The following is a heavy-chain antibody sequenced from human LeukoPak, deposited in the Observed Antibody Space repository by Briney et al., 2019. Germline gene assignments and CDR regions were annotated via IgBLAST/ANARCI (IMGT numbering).Heavy chain of an antibody. D-gene: IGHD2-15*01. J-gene: IGHJ3*02. CDR2: IYYSGKN. CDR1: GDSISSSNSY. CDR3: ASASPGGYCSGGSCYDAFDI. Sequence: SETLSLTCTVSGDSISSSNSYWGWIRQPPGKGLEWIGSIYYSGKNYYNASLKSRVTISVDTSKNQFSLKLSSVTAADTAVYYCASASPGGYCSGGSCYDAFDIWGQGTMVTVSS. V-gene: IGHV4-39*07.